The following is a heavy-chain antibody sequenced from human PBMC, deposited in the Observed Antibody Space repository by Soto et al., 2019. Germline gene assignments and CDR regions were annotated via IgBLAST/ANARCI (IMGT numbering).Heavy chain of an antibody. CDR3: ARDGGRYSTVDY. CDR1: GYTFTNHD. D-gene: IGHD2-8*02. Sequence: QVQLVQSGAEVKKPGASVKVSCKTSGYTFTNHDIYWLRQATGQGLEWMGWMNPNSGNTGYAQKFQGRVTMTRNTSSSTADMELSSLRSDDTAVYYCARDGGRYSTVDYWGQGTLVTVSS. J-gene: IGHJ4*02. CDR2: MNPNSGNT. V-gene: IGHV1-8*01.